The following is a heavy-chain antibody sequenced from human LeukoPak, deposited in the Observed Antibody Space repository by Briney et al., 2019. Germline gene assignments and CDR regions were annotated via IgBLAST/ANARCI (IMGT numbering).Heavy chain of an antibody. CDR3: AKASLYGDYVGCFDY. Sequence: GGSLRLSCAASGFTFSSYGMSWVRQAPGKGLEWVSAISGSGGSTYYADSVKGRFTISRGNSKNTLYLQMNSLRAEDTAVYYCAKASLYGDYVGCFDYWGQGTLVTVSS. CDR2: ISGSGGST. CDR1: GFTFSSYG. D-gene: IGHD4-17*01. J-gene: IGHJ4*02. V-gene: IGHV3-23*01.